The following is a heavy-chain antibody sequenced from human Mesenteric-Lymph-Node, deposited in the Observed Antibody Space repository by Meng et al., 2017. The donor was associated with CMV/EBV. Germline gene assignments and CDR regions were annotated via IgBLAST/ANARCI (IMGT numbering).Heavy chain of an antibody. D-gene: IGHD2-2*01. CDR2: ISSSGSTI. J-gene: IGHJ5*02. CDR1: GFTFSDYY. Sequence: GESLKISCAASGFTFSDYYMSWIRQAPGKGLEWVSYISSSGSTIYYADSVKGRFTISRDNAKNSLYLQMNSLRAEDTAVYYCTAFDIVVVPAAIGLWGQGTLVTVSS. V-gene: IGHV3-11*04. CDR3: TAFDIVVVPAAIGL.